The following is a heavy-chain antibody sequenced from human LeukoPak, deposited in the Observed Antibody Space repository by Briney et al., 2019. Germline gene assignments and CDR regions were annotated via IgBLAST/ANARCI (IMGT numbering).Heavy chain of an antibody. D-gene: IGHD1-26*01. CDR2: ISPYNGNT. J-gene: IGHJ4*02. CDR3: AREKGGSYSMWDY. Sequence: GASVKVSCKVSGYTLTELSMHWVRQAPGKGLEWMGWISPYNGNTNYAQKLQGRVTMTTDTSTSTAYMELRSLRSDDTAVYYCAREKGGSYSMWDYWGQGTLVTVSS. V-gene: IGHV1-18*01. CDR1: GYTLTELS.